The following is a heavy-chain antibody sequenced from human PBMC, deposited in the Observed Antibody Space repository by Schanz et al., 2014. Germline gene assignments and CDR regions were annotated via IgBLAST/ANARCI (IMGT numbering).Heavy chain of an antibody. CDR3: ARDGHSSNWRSYFFYGLDV. CDR2: INPNSGGT. D-gene: IGHD6-13*01. V-gene: IGHV1-2*06. Sequence: QVQLVQSGAEVKKPGASVKVSCKASGYTFTGHYMHWVRQAPGQGLEWMGRINPNSGGTNYAQKFQGRGTRTWDTSPSAAYMELRRLRSDDTAIYYCARDGHSSNWRSYFFYGLDVWGQGTTVTVSS. CDR1: GYTFTGHY. J-gene: IGHJ6*02.